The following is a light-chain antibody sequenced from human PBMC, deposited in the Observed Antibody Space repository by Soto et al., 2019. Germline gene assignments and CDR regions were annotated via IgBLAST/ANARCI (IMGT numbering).Light chain of an antibody. J-gene: IGKJ1*01. CDR3: QQYGSAGT. Sequence: EIVLTQSPGTLSLSPGEIATLSCRASQSGSNNYLAWYQQKPGQAPRLLIYGASNRATGSPDRFSGSGSGTDFTLTISRLEPEDFAVYYCQQYGSAGTCGEGTKVEIK. CDR2: GAS. CDR1: QSGSNNY. V-gene: IGKV3-20*01.